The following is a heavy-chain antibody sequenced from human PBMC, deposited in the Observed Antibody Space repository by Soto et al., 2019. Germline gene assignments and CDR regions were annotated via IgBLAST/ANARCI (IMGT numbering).Heavy chain of an antibody. D-gene: IGHD1-7*01. V-gene: IGHV4-30-2*01. CDR1: GGSISSGGYS. CDR3: ASALDGITGTKGGDWFDP. CDR2: IYHSGST. J-gene: IGHJ5*02. Sequence: PSETLSLTCAVSGGSISSGGYSWSWIRQPPGKGLEWIGYIYHSGSTYYNPSLKSRVTISVDRSKNQFSLKLSSVTAADTAVYYCASALDGITGTKGGDWFDPWGQGTLVTVSS.